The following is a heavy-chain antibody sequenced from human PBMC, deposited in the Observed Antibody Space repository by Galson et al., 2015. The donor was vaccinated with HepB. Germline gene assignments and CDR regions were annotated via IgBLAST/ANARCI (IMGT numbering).Heavy chain of an antibody. V-gene: IGHV3-66*01. CDR1: GFTVSSNY. CDR2: IYSGGST. Sequence: SLRLSCAASGFTVSSNYMSWVRQAPGKGLEWVSVIYSGGSTYYADSVKGRFTISRDNSKNTLYLQMNSLRAEDTAVYYCAREGRGYSLIDYWGQGTLVTVSS. D-gene: IGHD5-18*01. J-gene: IGHJ4*02. CDR3: AREGRGYSLIDY.